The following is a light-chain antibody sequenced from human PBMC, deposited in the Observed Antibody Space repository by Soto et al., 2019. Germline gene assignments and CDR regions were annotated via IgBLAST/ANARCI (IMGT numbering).Light chain of an antibody. V-gene: IGKV3-15*01. CDR1: QSVSSY. J-gene: IGKJ2*01. Sequence: EIVMTQSPATLSVSPGARATLSCRASQSVSSYLAWYQQRPGQPPRLLIYRASTRATGIPARFSGSGSGTEISLTIRSLQSEDFAVYYCQQYSTWPPRYTFGQGTKLEI. CDR3: QQYSTWPPRYT. CDR2: RAS.